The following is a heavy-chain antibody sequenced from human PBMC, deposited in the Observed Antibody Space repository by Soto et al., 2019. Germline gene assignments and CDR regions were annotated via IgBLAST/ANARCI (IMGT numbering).Heavy chain of an antibody. Sequence: EVQLVESGGGLVKPGGSLRLSCAASGFTFSNAWMNWVRQAPGKGLEWVGRIKSKTDGGTTDYAAPVKGRFTISRDDLKNTLYLQMNSLKTEDTAVYYCTTELYGDCYETDYWGQGTLVTVSS. D-gene: IGHD2-21*02. CDR2: IKSKTDGGTT. V-gene: IGHV3-15*07. J-gene: IGHJ4*02. CDR3: TTELYGDCYETDY. CDR1: GFTFSNAW.